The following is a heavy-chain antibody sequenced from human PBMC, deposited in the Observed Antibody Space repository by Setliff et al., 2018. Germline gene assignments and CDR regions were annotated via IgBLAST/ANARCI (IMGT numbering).Heavy chain of an antibody. CDR1: GCSISSGSYY. CDR2: IYTSGST. J-gene: IGHJ6*02. Sequence: SETLSLTCTVSGCSISSGSYYWSWIRQPAGKGLEWIGRIYTSGSTNYNPSLKSRVTISVDTSKNQFSLKLSSVTAADTAVYYCARAFTYYNFWSGYGYGMDVWGQGTTVTVSS. CDR3: ARAFTYYNFWSGYGYGMDV. V-gene: IGHV4-61*02. D-gene: IGHD3-3*01.